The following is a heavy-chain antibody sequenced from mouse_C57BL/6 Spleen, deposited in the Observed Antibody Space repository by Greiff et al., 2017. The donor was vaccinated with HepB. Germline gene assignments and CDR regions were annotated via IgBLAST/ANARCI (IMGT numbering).Heavy chain of an antibody. J-gene: IGHJ1*03. CDR1: GFTFSDFY. Sequence: EVQLVESGGGLVQSGRSLRLSCATSGFTFSDFYMEWVRQAPGKGLEWIAASRNKANDYTTEYSASVKGRFIVSRDTSQSILYLQMNALRAEDTAIYYCARDAWDTTVVDWYFGVWGTGTTVTVSS. CDR3: ARDAWDTTVVDWYFGV. CDR2: SRNKANDYTT. D-gene: IGHD1-1*01. V-gene: IGHV7-1*01.